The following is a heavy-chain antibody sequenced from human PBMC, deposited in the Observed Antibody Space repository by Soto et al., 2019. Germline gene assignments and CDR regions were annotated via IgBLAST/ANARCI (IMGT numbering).Heavy chain of an antibody. V-gene: IGHV4-34*01. CDR1: GGSFSGYY. J-gene: IGHJ3*02. CDR2: INHSGST. Sequence: QVQLQQWGAGLLKPSETLSLTCAVYGGSFSGYYWSWIRQPPGKGLEWIGEINHSGSTNYNPSLKGRVTISVDTSKNQFSLKLSSVTAADTAVYYCARGRSLRYFDWSPSDAFDIWGQGTMVTVSS. D-gene: IGHD3-9*01. CDR3: ARGRSLRYFDWSPSDAFDI.